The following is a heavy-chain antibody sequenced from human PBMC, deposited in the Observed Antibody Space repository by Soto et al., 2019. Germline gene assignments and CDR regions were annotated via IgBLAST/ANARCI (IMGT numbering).Heavy chain of an antibody. V-gene: IGHV4-61*03. CDR2: IFYNGGT. CDR3: ETGETGPRRFYFDT. Sequence: SETLSLTCTVSGGSVNSGGYYWSWIRQPPGKGLEWIGFIFYNGGTSYNPSLGSRVTISADTSKTLFSLNLNFVTAADTAVYSCETGETGPRRFYFDTWGQGTLVTVSS. CDR1: GGSVNSGGYY. J-gene: IGHJ4*02.